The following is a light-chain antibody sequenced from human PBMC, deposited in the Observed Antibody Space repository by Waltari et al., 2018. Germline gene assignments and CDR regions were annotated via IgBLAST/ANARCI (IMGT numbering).Light chain of an antibody. CDR2: GIF. CDR1: QSVSRA. Sequence: EIVLTQSPGTLSLSPGERATLSCRTSQSVSRALAWYQQKPGQAPRLLIYGIFNRATGIPDRFSGSGSGTDFSLTISRLEPEDFAVYYCQHYVMLPVTFGQGT. CDR3: QHYVMLPVT. J-gene: IGKJ1*01. V-gene: IGKV3-20*01.